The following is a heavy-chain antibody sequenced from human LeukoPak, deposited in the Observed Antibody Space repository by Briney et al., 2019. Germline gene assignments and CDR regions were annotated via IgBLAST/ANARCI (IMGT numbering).Heavy chain of an antibody. CDR1: GFTFDDYG. J-gene: IGHJ4*02. Sequence: VGSPRLSCAASGFTFDDYGMSWVRQAPGKGLEWVSGINWNGGSTGYADSVKGRFTISRDNAKNSLYLQMNSLRAEDTALYYCARGAAIVGGWPYYFDYWGQGTLVTVSS. V-gene: IGHV3-20*04. CDR3: ARGAAIVGGWPYYFDY. D-gene: IGHD6-19*01. CDR2: INWNGGST.